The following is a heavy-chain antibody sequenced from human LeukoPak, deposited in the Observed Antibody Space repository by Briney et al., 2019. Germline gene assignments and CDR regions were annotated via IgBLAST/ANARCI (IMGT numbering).Heavy chain of an antibody. D-gene: IGHD4-23*01. CDR3: ARFLTTVGSRTFDY. CDR2: IYYSGST. Sequence: SETVSLTCTVSGGSISSYYWSWIRQPPGKGLEWIGYIYYSGSTNYNPSLKSRVTISVDTSKNQFSLKLSSVTAADTAVYYCARFLTTVGSRTFDYWGQGTLVTVSS. J-gene: IGHJ4*02. V-gene: IGHV4-59*01. CDR1: GGSISSYY.